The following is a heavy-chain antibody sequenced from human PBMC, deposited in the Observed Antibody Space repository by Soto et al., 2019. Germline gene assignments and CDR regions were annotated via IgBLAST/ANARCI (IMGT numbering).Heavy chain of an antibody. CDR3: ASYGDYLVLDY. D-gene: IGHD4-17*01. Sequence: QLQLQESGPGLVKPSETLSLTCTVSGGSISSSSYYWGWIRQPPGKGLEWIGSIYYSGSTYYNPSLKSRVTISVDTSKNQFSLKLSSVTAADTAVYYCASYGDYLVLDYWGQGTLVTVSS. J-gene: IGHJ4*02. CDR2: IYYSGST. CDR1: GGSISSSSYY. V-gene: IGHV4-39*01.